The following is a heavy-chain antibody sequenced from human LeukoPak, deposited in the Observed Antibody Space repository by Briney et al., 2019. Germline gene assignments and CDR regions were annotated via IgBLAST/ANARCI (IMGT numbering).Heavy chain of an antibody. D-gene: IGHD6-13*01. J-gene: IGHJ4*02. CDR3: ARASVDSSSWYLSY. CDR2: IYYSGGT. V-gene: IGHV4-31*03. Sequence: SQTLSLTCTVSGGSINNINYYWNWIRQPPGKGLEYIGYIYYSGGTYYNPSLKSRVTISVDTSKNQFSLNLSSVTAADTAVYYCARASVDSSSWYLSYWGQGSLVTVSS. CDR1: GGSINNINYY.